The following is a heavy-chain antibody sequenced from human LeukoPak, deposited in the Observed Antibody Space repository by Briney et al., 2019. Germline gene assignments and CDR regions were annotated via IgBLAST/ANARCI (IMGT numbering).Heavy chain of an antibody. J-gene: IGHJ2*01. Sequence: PSETLSLTCAVYGGSFSGYYWTWNRQPPGKGLEWIGEIKHTGSTNYNPSLKSRVTISVDTSKNQFSLKLSSVTAADTAVYYCARGHFWSGYFRELTHWYFDLWGRGTLVTVSS. CDR2: IKHTGST. D-gene: IGHD3-3*02. CDR3: ARGHFWSGYFRELTHWYFDL. V-gene: IGHV4-34*01. CDR1: GGSFSGYY.